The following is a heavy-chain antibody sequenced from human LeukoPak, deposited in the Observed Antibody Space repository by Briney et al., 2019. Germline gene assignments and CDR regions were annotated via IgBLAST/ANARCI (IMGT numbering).Heavy chain of an antibody. V-gene: IGHV3-7*01. D-gene: IGHD6-13*01. CDR2: IKQDGSEK. CDR3: ARDKAAAGPNYYYYYMDV. Sequence: QTGGSLRLSCAASGFTFSSYWMSWVRQAPGKGLEWVANIKQDGSEKYYVDSVKGRFTISRDNAKNSLYLQMNSLRAEDTAVYYCARDKAAAGPNYYYYYMDVWGKGTTVTVSS. CDR1: GFTFSSYW. J-gene: IGHJ6*03.